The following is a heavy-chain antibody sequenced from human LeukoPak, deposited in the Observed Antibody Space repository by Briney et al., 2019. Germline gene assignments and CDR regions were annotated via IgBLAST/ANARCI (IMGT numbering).Heavy chain of an antibody. Sequence: GGSLRLSCAASGFTFSSYGMSWVRQAPGKGLEWVSAISGSGGGTYYADSVKGRFTISRDNSKNTLFLQMNSLRAEDTAIYYCAKLSYSSGSYFDYWGQGTLVTVSS. J-gene: IGHJ4*02. CDR2: ISGSGGGT. V-gene: IGHV3-23*01. D-gene: IGHD6-19*01. CDR1: GFTFSSYG. CDR3: AKLSYSSGSYFDY.